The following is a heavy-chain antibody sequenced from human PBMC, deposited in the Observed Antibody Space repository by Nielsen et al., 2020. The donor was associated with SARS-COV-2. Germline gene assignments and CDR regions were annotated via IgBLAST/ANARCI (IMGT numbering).Heavy chain of an antibody. V-gene: IGHV3-43*02. J-gene: IGHJ3*02. D-gene: IGHD3-22*01. CDR1: GFTFDDYA. CDR2: ISGDGGST. Sequence: GGSLRLSCAASGFTFDDYAMHWVRQAPGKGLEWVSLISGDGGSTYYADSVKGRFTISRDNSKNSLYLQMNSLRTEDTALYYCAKEIYYYDSSGYWRGADAFDIWGQGTMVTVSS. CDR3: AKEIYYYDSSGYWRGADAFDI.